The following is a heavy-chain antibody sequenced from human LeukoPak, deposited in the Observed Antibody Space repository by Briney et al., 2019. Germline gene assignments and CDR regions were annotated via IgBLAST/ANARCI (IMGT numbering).Heavy chain of an antibody. Sequence: GGSLRLSCAASGFTFSSYGMHWVRQAPGKGLEWVANIKQDGSEKYYVDSVKGRFTISRDNAKNSLYLQMNSLRAEDTAVYYCAREVRYFDYFDYWGQGTLVTVSS. D-gene: IGHD3-9*01. CDR2: IKQDGSEK. CDR3: AREVRYFDYFDY. J-gene: IGHJ4*02. V-gene: IGHV3-7*01. CDR1: GFTFSSYG.